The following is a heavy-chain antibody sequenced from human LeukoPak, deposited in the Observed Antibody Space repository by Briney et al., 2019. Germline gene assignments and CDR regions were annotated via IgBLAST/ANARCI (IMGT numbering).Heavy chain of an antibody. V-gene: IGHV4-4*02. CDR3: ARVGGWEADDDLSDYKLDRDHNQFDL. D-gene: IGHD3-10*01. Sequence: NPSGTLSLTCAVSGGSISTNNWWSWVRQPPGKGLEWIGEIHHSGSTTYSPSLWTRITMSVDTPKNQFSLKLTSVTAEDTAVYYCARVGGWEADDDLSDYKLDRDHNQFDLWGQGTLVTVSS. CDR1: GGSISTNNW. CDR2: IHHSGST. J-gene: IGHJ5*02.